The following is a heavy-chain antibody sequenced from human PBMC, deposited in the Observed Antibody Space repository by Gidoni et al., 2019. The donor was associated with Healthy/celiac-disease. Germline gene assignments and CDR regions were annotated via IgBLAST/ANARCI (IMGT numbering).Heavy chain of an antibody. Sequence: EVQLVESGGGLVQPGGSLRLSCAASGFTFSSYSMNWVRQAPGKGLEWVSYISSSSSTIYYADSVKGRFTISRDNAKNSLYLQMNSLRAEDTAVYYCARDYSPWDGYSSSWFFDPWGQGTLVTVSS. D-gene: IGHD6-13*01. CDR3: ARDYSPWDGYSSSWFFDP. CDR2: ISSSSSTI. J-gene: IGHJ5*02. CDR1: GFTFSSYS. V-gene: IGHV3-48*04.